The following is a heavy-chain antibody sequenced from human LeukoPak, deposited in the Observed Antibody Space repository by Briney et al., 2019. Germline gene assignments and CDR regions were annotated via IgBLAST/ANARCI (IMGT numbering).Heavy chain of an antibody. CDR3: ARDLRRGALLLWFGELSA. D-gene: IGHD3-10*01. V-gene: IGHV1-2*02. CDR1: GYTFTGYY. CDR2: INLNSGGT. J-gene: IGHJ5*02. Sequence: GASVKVSCKASGYTFTGYYMHWVRQAPGQGLEWMGWINLNSGGTYYAQKFQGRVSMTRDTSISTAYMELNRLRSDDTAVYYCARDLRRGALLLWFGELSAWGQGTLITVSS.